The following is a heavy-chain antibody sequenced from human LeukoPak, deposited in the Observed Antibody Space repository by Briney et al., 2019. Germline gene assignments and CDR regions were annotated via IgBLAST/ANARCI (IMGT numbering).Heavy chain of an antibody. CDR1: GFTVNSNY. V-gene: IGHV3-66*01. CDR2: IYSGGNT. Sequence: GGSLRLSCAASGFTVNSNYMSWVRQAPGKGLEWVAVIYSGGNTYYADSVKGRFTISRDNSKNALYLQMNSLRAEDTAMYYCARDLPFGYWGQGTLVTVSS. CDR3: ARDLPFGY. J-gene: IGHJ4*02.